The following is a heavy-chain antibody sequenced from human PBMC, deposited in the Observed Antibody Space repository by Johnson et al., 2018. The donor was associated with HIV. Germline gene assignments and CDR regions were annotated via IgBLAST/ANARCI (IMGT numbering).Heavy chain of an antibody. V-gene: IGHV3-9*01. J-gene: IGHJ3*02. CDR3: AKQYSSSWYGNAFDI. D-gene: IGHD6-13*01. CDR2: ISWNSGSI. CDR1: GFTFDDYA. Sequence: VQLVESGGGLVQPGRSLRLSCAASGFTFDDYAMHWVRQAPGKGLEWVSGISWNSGSIGYAYSVKGRFTISRDNAKNSLYLQMNSLRAEDTALYYCAKQYSSSWYGNAFDIWGQGTMVTVSS.